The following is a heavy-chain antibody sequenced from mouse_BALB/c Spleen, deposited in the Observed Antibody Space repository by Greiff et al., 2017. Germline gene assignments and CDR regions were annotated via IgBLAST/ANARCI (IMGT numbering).Heavy chain of an antibody. V-gene: IGHV1-80*01. CDR1: GYAFSSYW. CDR2: IYPGDGDT. J-gene: IGHJ3*01. Sequence: QVQLQQSGAELVRPGSSVKISCKASGYAFSSYWMNWVKQRPGQGLEWIGQIYPGDGDTNYNGKFKGKATLTADKSSSTAYMQLSSLTSEDSAVYFCARSYDGYSAWFAYWGQGTLVTVSA. D-gene: IGHD2-3*01. CDR3: ARSYDGYSAWFAY.